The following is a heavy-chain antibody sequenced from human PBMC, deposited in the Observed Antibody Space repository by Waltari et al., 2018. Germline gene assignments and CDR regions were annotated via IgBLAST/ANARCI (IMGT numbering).Heavy chain of an antibody. CDR2: VIPIFGTA. Sequence: QVQLVQSGAEVKKPGSSVKVSCKAAGGTFRSYAHTWVRQAPGQGLEWLGGVIPIFGTANYAQKFQARVTITADESTSTAYMELSRLRSDDTAVYYCAQSRGGSLSDAFDIWGQGTMVTVSS. CDR1: GGTFRSYA. D-gene: IGHD2-15*01. CDR3: AQSRGGSLSDAFDI. V-gene: IGHV1-69*13. J-gene: IGHJ3*02.